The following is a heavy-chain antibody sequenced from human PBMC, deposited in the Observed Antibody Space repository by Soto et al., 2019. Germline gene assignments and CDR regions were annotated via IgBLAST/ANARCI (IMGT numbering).Heavy chain of an antibody. CDR2: IYWDDDK. D-gene: IGHD2-21*02. CDR1: GFSLSTSGVA. J-gene: IGHJ3*02. V-gene: IGHV2-5*02. Sequence: QITLKESGPTLVKPTQPLTLTCTFSGFSLSTSGVAVGWIRQPPGKALEWLALIYWDDDKRYSPSMKGRLTXTXXTSKNQVVLIMTNMDPEDTATYYCAHRLTATAFDIWGQGTMVTVSS. CDR3: AHRLTATAFDI.